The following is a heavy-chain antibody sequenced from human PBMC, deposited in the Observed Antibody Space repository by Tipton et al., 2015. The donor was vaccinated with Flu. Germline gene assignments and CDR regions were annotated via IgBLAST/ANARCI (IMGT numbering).Heavy chain of an antibody. CDR3: ASGRKYYYMDV. J-gene: IGHJ6*03. CDR1: GGSISSYY. Sequence: TLSLTCTVSGGSISSYYWSWIRQPPGKGLEWIGYIYYSGSTNYNPSLKSRVTISVDTSKNQFSLKLSFVTAADTAVYYCASGRKYYYMDVWGKGTTVTVSS. CDR2: IYYSGST. V-gene: IGHV4-59*08.